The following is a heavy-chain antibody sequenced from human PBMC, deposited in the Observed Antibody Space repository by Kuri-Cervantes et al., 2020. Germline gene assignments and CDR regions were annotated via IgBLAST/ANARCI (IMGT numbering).Heavy chain of an antibody. V-gene: IGHV3-13*01. CDR1: GFTFDDYA. CDR2: IGTAGDT. D-gene: IGHD6-19*01. J-gene: IGHJ4*02. Sequence: GESLKISCAASGFTFDDYAMHWVRQATGKGLEWVSSIGTAGDTYYSGSVKGRFTISRENAKNSLYLHMNSLRAGDTAVYYCASSRRSAWHNFDYWGQGTLVTVSS. CDR3: ASSRRSAWHNFDY.